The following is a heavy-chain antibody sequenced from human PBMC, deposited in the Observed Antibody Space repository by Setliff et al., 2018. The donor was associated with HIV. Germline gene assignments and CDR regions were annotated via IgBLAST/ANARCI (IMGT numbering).Heavy chain of an antibody. J-gene: IGHJ4*02. V-gene: IGHV4-34*01. CDR1: GGSFNGYV. CDR3: ASEYSNFWSGGFDY. Sequence: SQTLSLTCAVDGGSFNGYVWSWIRQAPGKGLEWIGEINHGGSTNYNPSLKSRVTISVDTSKNQFSLKLTSVTAADSAVYYCASEYSNFWSGGFDYWAQGTPVTVSS. D-gene: IGHD3-3*01. CDR2: INHGGST.